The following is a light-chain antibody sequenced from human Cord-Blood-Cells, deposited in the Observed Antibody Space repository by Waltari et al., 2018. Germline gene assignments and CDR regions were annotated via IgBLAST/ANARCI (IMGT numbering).Light chain of an antibody. Sequence: QSALTQPASVSGSPGQSITISCTGTSSDVGGYNYVSWYQQHPGKAPKLMTYDVSKRHSGCSHRISGSNSVNTASLTISGLQAEDEADYYCSSYTSSSTYVFGTGTKVTVL. CDR1: SSDVGGYNY. V-gene: IGLV2-14*01. CDR3: SSYTSSSTYV. CDR2: DVS. J-gene: IGLJ1*01.